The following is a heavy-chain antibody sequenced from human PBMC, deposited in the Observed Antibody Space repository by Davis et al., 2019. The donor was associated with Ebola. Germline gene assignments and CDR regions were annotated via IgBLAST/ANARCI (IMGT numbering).Heavy chain of an antibody. D-gene: IGHD1-1*01. Sequence: GESLKISCRVSGFTLGDYAINWVRQAPGKGLKWVGFIRSKAYGGKPAYAASVKGRFSISRDDSKTIAYLQLDSLKAEDTAVYYCSRDLKERPPSYYYGMDVWGQGTTVTVSS. CDR1: GFTLGDYA. CDR2: IRSKAYGGKP. CDR3: SRDLKERPPSYYYGMDV. V-gene: IGHV3-49*04. J-gene: IGHJ6*02.